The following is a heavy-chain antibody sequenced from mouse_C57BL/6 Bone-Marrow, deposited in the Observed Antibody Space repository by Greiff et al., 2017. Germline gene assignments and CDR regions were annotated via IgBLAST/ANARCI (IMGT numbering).Heavy chain of an antibody. CDR3: AGDSYGYWYFDV. J-gene: IGHJ1*01. CDR1: GFPITSGYY. CDR2: ITHSGET. Sequence: VQLVESGPGLVKPSQSLFLACSITGFPITSGYYWIWIRPSPGKPLEWMGYITHSGETFYNPSLHSPISITRETSKNQFFLQLNSVTTEDTAMYYCAGDSYGYWYFDVWGAGTTVTVSS. D-gene: IGHD1-1*01. V-gene: IGHV12-3*02.